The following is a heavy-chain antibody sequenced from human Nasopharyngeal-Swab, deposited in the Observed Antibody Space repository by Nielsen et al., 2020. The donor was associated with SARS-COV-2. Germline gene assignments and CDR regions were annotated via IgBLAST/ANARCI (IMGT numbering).Heavy chain of an antibody. Sequence: SVKVSCKASGGTFSSYAISWVRQAPGQGLEWMGGIIPIFGTANYAQKFQGRVTMTRDTSTSTVYMELSSLRSEDTAVYYCARGSLRFLEWSYYYYYMDVWGKGTTVTVSS. CDR2: IIPIFGTA. D-gene: IGHD3-3*01. J-gene: IGHJ6*03. CDR3: ARGSLRFLEWSYYYYYMDV. CDR1: GGTFSSYA. V-gene: IGHV1-69*05.